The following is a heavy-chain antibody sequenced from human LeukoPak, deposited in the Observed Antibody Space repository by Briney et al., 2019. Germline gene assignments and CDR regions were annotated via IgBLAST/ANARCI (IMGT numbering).Heavy chain of an antibody. V-gene: IGHV3-33*01. Sequence: GGSLRLSCAASGFTFSSYGMHWVRQAPGKGLEWVAVIWYDGGNKYYADSVKGRFTISRDNSKNTLYLQMNSLRAEDTAVYYCARPDGRGTQGVLDYWGQGTLVTVSS. CDR3: ARPDGRGTQGVLDY. CDR1: GFTFSSYG. CDR2: IWYDGGNK. D-gene: IGHD1-14*01. J-gene: IGHJ4*02.